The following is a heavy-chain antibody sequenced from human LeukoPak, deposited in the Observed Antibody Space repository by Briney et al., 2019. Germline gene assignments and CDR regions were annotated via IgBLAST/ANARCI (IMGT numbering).Heavy chain of an antibody. V-gene: IGHV3-30*04. CDR2: ISYDGSNK. CDR3: ASIGELAAAGPDAFDI. CDR1: GFTFSSYA. Sequence: PGGSLRLSCAASGFTFSSYAMHWVRQAPGKGLEWVAVISYDGSNKYYADSVKGRFTISRDNSKNTLYLQMTSLRAEDTAVYYCASIGELAAAGPDAFDIWGQGTMVTVSS. D-gene: IGHD6-13*01. J-gene: IGHJ3*02.